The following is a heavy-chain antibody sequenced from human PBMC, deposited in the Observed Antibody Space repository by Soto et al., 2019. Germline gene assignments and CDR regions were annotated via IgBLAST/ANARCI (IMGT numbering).Heavy chain of an antibody. CDR1: GYTFTSYD. CDR2: MNPNSGNR. Sequence: ASVKVSCKASGYTFTSYDINWVRKATGQGREWMGWMNPNSGNRGYAQNFQGRVTMTSDTSISTAYMELSSLRSEDTAVYYCAIRAGHDYYYGMDVWGQGTTVTVSS. J-gene: IGHJ6*02. D-gene: IGHD5-12*01. V-gene: IGHV1-8*01. CDR3: AIRAGHDYYYGMDV.